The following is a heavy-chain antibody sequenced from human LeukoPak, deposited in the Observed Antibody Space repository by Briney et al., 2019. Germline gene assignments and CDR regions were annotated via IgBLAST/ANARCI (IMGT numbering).Heavy chain of an antibody. D-gene: IGHD5/OR15-5a*01. Sequence: PSETLSLTCTVSGGSISSYYWSWIRQPPGKGLEWIGYIYYSGSTNYNPSLKSRVTISVDTSKNQFSLKLSSVTAADTAVYYCARGKIYDYSWFDPWGQGTLVTVSS. CDR1: GGSISSYY. J-gene: IGHJ5*02. CDR3: ARGKIYDYSWFDP. CDR2: IYYSGST. V-gene: IGHV4-59*01.